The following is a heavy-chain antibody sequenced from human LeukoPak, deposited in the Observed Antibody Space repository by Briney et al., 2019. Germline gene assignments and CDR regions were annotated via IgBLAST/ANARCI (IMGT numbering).Heavy chain of an antibody. CDR1: GFTFSSYS. D-gene: IGHD2-15*01. CDR2: ISSSSSYI. CDR3: ARDISYCSGGSCYSSAFDI. J-gene: IGHJ3*02. V-gene: IGHV3-21*01. Sequence: GGSLRLSCAASGFTFSSYSMTWVRQAPGKGLEWVSSISSSSSYIYYADSVKGRFTISRDNAKNSLYLQMNSLRAEDTAVYYCARDISYCSGGSCYSSAFDIWGQGTMVTVSS.